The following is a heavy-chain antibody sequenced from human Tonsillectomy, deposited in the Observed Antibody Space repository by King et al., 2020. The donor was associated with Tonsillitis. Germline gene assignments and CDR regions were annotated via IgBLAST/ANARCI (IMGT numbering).Heavy chain of an antibody. CDR2: TYYRSKWYN. Sequence: VQLQQSGPGLVKPSQTLSLTCAISGDSVSSDSVAWNWVRQSPSRGLEWLGRTYYRSKWYNEYAVSVKSRITINPDTSKNQFSLEVNSVTLEDTAVYYCARGRVSSFDYWGQGTLVTVSS. V-gene: IGHV6-1*01. CDR1: GDSVSSDSVA. J-gene: IGHJ4*02. D-gene: IGHD6-19*01. CDR3: ARGRVSSFDY.